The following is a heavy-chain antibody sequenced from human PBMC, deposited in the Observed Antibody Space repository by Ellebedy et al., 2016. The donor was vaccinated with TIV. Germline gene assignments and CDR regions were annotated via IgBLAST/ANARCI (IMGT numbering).Heavy chain of an antibody. D-gene: IGHD2/OR15-2a*01. CDR2: FNPNSGDI. Sequence: ASVKVSCKASGYTFTAYHIHWVRQAPGQGLESMGWFNPNSGDIKYAQKFQGRVTMTRDTSISTVYMELSNLTPGDTAMYYCARLIEHSIHGMDVWGQGTTVTVSS. V-gene: IGHV1-2*02. CDR3: ARLIEHSIHGMDV. J-gene: IGHJ6*02. CDR1: GYTFTAYH.